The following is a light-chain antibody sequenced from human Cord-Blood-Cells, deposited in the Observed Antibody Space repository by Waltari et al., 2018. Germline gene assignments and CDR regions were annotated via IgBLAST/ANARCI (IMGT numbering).Light chain of an antibody. V-gene: IGLV2-11*01. CDR2: DVS. Sequence: QSALTQPRSVSGSPGTSVTISCTGTSSDVGGYNSVSWYQQHPGKDPKLMIYDVSKRPSGVPDRFSGSKSGNTASLTISGLQAEDEADYYCCSYAGSYVFGTGTKVTVL. CDR3: CSYAGSYV. CDR1: SSDVGGYNS. J-gene: IGLJ1*01.